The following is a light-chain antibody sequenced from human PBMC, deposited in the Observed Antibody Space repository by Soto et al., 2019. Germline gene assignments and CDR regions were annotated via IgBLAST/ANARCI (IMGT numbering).Light chain of an antibody. CDR1: QGIDSY. J-gene: IGKJ4*01. CDR2: SAS. CDR3: QQLNDYSALT. Sequence: QLTQSLTSLSASIGVKVTIPCGASQGIDSYLAWYQRKPGEAPKLLIYSASTLQSGVPSRFSGSGSGTDFTLTISSLQPEDSATYYCQQLNDYSALTFGGGTKVDI. V-gene: IGKV1-9*01.